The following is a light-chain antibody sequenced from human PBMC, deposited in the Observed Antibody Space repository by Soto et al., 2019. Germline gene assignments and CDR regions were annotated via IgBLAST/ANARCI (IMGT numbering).Light chain of an antibody. CDR2: EVT. Sequence: QSVLTQPASVSGSPGQSITISCTGTNSDVGGYDYVSWYQQHPDEAPKFMIYEVTNRPSGVSHRFSGSKSGNTASLTISGLQAEDEADYYCSSYTTTNTYVFGTGTKVTVL. V-gene: IGLV2-14*01. J-gene: IGLJ1*01. CDR3: SSYTTTNTYV. CDR1: NSDVGGYDY.